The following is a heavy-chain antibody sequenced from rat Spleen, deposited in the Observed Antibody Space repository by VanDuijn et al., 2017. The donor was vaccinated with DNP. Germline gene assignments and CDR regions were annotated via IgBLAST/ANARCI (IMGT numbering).Heavy chain of an antibody. Sequence: QVQLKESGPVLVQPSQTLSLTCNVSGFSLSSYGVMWVRQPPGKGLEWMGVIWVNGNTNYNSVLKSRLSINRDTSKSQVFLKMNSLQADDTAIYYCTRESWGYVMDAWGQGASVTVSS. CDR1: GFSLSSYG. CDR3: TRESWGYVMDA. V-gene: IGHV2-13*01. CDR2: IWVNGNT. J-gene: IGHJ4*01. D-gene: IGHD1-7*01.